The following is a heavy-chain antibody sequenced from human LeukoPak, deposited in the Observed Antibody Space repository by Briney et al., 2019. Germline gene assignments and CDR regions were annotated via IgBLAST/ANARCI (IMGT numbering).Heavy chain of an antibody. D-gene: IGHD1-1*01. CDR3: ARARTGFDP. CDR1: GGSISNDY. J-gene: IGHJ5*02. V-gene: IGHV4-59*01. CDR2: IYYTGST. Sequence: PSETLSLTCTVSGGSISNDYWSWIRQPPGKGLEGIGYIYYTGSTNYNPSLKSRVTISVDTSKNQLSLKLSSVTAADSAVYYCARARTGFDPWGQGALVTVSS.